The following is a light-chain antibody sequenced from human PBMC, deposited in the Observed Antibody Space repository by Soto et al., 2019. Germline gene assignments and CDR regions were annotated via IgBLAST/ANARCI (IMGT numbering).Light chain of an antibody. CDR3: SSYTIDGTYV. CDR1: SNEVGPYNF. V-gene: IGLV2-14*03. CDR2: DVS. J-gene: IGLJ1*01. Sequence: QSVLTHPSALSCSPGHSITISCTGTSNEVGPYNFLFWYQHHPGKAPKLMIYDVSNRPSGFSHRFSVSKSGNAASLTVSGLQAEDETDYYCSSYTIDGTYVFGTGTKVTGL.